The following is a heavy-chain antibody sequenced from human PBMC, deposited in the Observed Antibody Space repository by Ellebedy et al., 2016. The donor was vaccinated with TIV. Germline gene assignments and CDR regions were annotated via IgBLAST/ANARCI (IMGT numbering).Heavy chain of an antibody. CDR3: AIPSQGY. CDR2: ISFDGSNK. J-gene: IGHJ4*02. Sequence: GESLKISCAASGFIFSSYAMHWVRQAPGKGLEWVAVISFDGSNKYYADSVKGRFTISRDNSKNTLYLQMNSLRVEDTAVYYCAIPSQGYWGQGTLVTVSS. V-gene: IGHV3-30-3*01. CDR1: GFIFSSYA. D-gene: IGHD2-2*01.